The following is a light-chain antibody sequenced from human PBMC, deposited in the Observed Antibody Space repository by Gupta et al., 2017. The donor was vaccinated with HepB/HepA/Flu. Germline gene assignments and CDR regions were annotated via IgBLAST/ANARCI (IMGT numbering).Light chain of an antibody. V-gene: IGLV2-14*01. CDR2: DVS. CDR3: SSDTSSSSYV. Sequence: SALTQPASVSGSPGQSITIPCTGTSSDVGGYNYVSWYQQHPGKAPKLMIYDVSNRPSGVANRFSGSKSGNTASLTISGRKAEDEADYYCSSDTSSSSYVFGTGAKVTVL. J-gene: IGLJ1*01. CDR1: SSDVGGYNY.